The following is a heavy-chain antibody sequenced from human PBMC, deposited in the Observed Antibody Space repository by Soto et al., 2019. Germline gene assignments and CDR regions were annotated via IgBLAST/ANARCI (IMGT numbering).Heavy chain of an antibody. CDR3: ARRLYYDSSGFDVGGTAV. J-gene: IGHJ6*01. V-gene: IGHV4-39*01. D-gene: IGHD3-22*01. CDR1: GGSLSSSSYY. Sequence: SETLSLTCTVSGGSLSSSSYYWGWIRQPPGKGLEWIGSIYYSGSTYYNPSLKSRVTISVDTSKNQFSLKLSSVTAADTAVYYCARRLYYDSSGFDVGGTAVSGQDTIVTVSS. CDR2: IYYSGST.